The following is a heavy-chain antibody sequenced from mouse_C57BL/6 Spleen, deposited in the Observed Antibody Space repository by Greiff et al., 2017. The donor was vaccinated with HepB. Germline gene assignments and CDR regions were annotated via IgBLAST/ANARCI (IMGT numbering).Heavy chain of an antibody. J-gene: IGHJ2*01. V-gene: IGHV5-9*04. CDR1: GFTFSSYT. CDR3: ARHPRYYFDY. Sequence: EVNVVESGGGLVKPGGSLKLSCAASGFTFSSYTMTWVRQTPEKRLEWVATISGGGGNTDYPDSVKGRFTITRDNAKNTLYLQMSSLRSEDTAVYYCARHPRYYFDYWGQGTTLTVSS. CDR2: ISGGGGNT.